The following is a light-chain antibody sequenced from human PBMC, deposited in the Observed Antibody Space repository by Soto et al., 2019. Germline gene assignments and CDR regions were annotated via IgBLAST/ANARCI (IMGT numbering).Light chain of an antibody. CDR2: DVT. Sequence: QSVLTQPAPLSGAPGQSIPISCTGTSSDVGGYNYVSWYQQHPGKAPKLIIYDVTNRPSGVSNRFSGSKSGNTASLTISGLQAEDEADYYCSSYTSSSTYVFGTGTKVTVL. CDR3: SSYTSSSTYV. J-gene: IGLJ1*01. V-gene: IGLV2-14*01. CDR1: SSDVGGYNY.